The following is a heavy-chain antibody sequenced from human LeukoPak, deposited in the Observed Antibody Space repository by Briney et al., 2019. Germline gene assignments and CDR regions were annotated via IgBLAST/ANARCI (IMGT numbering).Heavy chain of an antibody. D-gene: IGHD2-2*01. J-gene: IGHJ4*02. CDR1: GFTFSSYS. CDR3: AKDNVRIVVVPAGVYY. CDR2: ISYDGSNK. Sequence: GGSLRLSCAASGFTFSSYSMHWVRQAPGKGLEWVAVISYDGSNKYYADSVKGRFTISRDNSKNTLYLQMNSLRAEDTAVYYCAKDNVRIVVVPAGVYYWGQGTLVTVSS. V-gene: IGHV3-30*18.